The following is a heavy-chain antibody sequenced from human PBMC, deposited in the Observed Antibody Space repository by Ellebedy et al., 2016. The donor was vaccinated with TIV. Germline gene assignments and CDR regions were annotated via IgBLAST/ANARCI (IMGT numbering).Heavy chain of an antibody. CDR1: GASISHW. V-gene: IGHV4-4*02. D-gene: IGHD3-10*01. CDR3: ARHYLLSSTFDL. J-gene: IGHJ3*01. Sequence: MPSETLSLTCAVSGASISHWSSWVRQPLGKGLEWIGEINHDVSTNYNPSLRSRVTISLDRSKNQFSLEVTSVTAAYTALYYCARHYLLSSTFDLWGQGTMVTVSS. CDR2: INHDVST.